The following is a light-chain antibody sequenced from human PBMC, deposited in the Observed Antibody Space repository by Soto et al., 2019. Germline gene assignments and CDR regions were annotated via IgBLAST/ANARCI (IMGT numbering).Light chain of an antibody. J-gene: IGLJ2*01. Sequence: QSVLTQPPSASGTPGQTVTISCSGSSSNIGSAYIYWYQHLPGTAPKLLIYRNNQRPSGVPDRFSASKSGTSASLAISGLRYEDEADYYCAAWDDSLVVFGGGTKLTVL. CDR3: AAWDDSLVV. V-gene: IGLV1-47*01. CDR1: SSNIGSAY. CDR2: RNN.